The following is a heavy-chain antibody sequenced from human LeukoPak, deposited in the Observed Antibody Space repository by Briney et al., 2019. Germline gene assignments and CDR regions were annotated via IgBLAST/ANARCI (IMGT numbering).Heavy chain of an antibody. CDR1: GSNFTSYW. V-gene: IGHV5-51*01. Sequence: GESLQISFKGSGSNFTSYWIGWVRQVPGKGLEWMGIIYPGDSDTRYSPSFQGQVTISADKSISTAYLQWSSLKASDTAMYYCARVYGTVTTAFDYWGQGTLVTVSS. D-gene: IGHD4-17*01. CDR2: IYPGDSDT. J-gene: IGHJ4*02. CDR3: ARVYGTVTTAFDY.